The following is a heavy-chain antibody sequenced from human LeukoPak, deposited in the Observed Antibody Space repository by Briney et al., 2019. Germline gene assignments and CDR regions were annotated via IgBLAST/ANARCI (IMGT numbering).Heavy chain of an antibody. D-gene: IGHD3-16*01. V-gene: IGHV1-2*02. J-gene: IGHJ4*02. Sequence: ASVKVSCKASGYTFTSYGISWVRQAPGQGLEWMGWINPNSGGTNYAQKFQGRVTMTRDTSISTAYMELSRLRSDDTAVYYCARDGYGGAPDYWGQGTLVTVSS. CDR1: GYTFTSYG. CDR2: INPNSGGT. CDR3: ARDGYGGAPDY.